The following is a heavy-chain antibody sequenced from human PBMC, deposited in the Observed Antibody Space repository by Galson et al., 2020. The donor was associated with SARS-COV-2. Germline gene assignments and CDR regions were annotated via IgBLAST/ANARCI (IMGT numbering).Heavy chain of an antibody. J-gene: IGHJ4*02. CDR2: ISAYNGNT. CDR1: GYRFSSCG. CDR3: LSGTSYDY. Sequence: ASVKVSCKTSGYRFSSCGLSWVRQAPGQGLEWMGWISAYNGNTNYAQKVQGRVTMTTDTYTSTAYMELRSLRSDDTAVYYCLSGTSYDYWGQGTLVTVSS. D-gene: IGHD6-19*01. V-gene: IGHV1-18*01.